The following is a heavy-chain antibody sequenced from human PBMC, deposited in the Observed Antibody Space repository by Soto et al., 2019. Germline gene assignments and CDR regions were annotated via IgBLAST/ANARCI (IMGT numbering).Heavy chain of an antibody. CDR3: ARSPRGCSSTSCLDY. Sequence: SSETLSLTCTVSGGSISSYYWSWIRQPPGKGLEWIGYIYYSGSTNYNPSLKSRVTISVDTSKNQFSLKLNSVTAADTAVYYCARSPRGCSSTSCLDYWGQGTLVTVSS. D-gene: IGHD2-2*01. CDR1: GGSISSYY. CDR2: IYYSGST. J-gene: IGHJ4*02. V-gene: IGHV4-59*01.